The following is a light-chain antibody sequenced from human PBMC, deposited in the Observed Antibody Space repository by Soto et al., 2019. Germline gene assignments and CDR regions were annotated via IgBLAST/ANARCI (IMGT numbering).Light chain of an antibody. J-gene: IGKJ1*01. V-gene: IGKV3D-20*02. CDR2: GAY. CDR1: QTVTSSY. Sequence: EVVLTQSPGTLSLSPGERATLSCRASQTVTSSYLAWYQQKPGQAPRLLIYGAYDRAAGIPDRFSGSGSGTDFTLTISRLEPEDFAVYYCLQRSDWRTFGRGTKVEIK. CDR3: LQRSDWRT.